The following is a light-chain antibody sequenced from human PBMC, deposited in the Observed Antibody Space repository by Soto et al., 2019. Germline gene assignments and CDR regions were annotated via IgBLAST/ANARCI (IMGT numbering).Light chain of an antibody. CDR3: QQLKSYPQT. J-gene: IGKJ5*01. V-gene: IGKV1-9*01. CDR2: SAS. Sequence: IHLTQSPSSLSASVGDRVTITCQASRGISSYLAWYQQKPGKPPKLLVYSASTLQSGVPSRFSGSGSGPDFTLTISSLQPEDSATYFCQQLKSYPQTFGQGTRWRL. CDR1: RGISSY.